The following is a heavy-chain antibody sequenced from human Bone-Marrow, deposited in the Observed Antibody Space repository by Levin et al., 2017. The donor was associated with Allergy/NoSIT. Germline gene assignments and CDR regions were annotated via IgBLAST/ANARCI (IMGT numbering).Heavy chain of an antibody. CDR3: AKAGPYYFDY. J-gene: IGHJ4*02. CDR1: GFTFNNYA. CDR2: IGTSGSPI. Sequence: GESLKISCGASGFTFNNYAMNWVRQAPGKGLEWVSAIGTSGSPIYYADSVKGRFTISRDNSRNTLYVQMNSLGVEDTAVYYCAKAGPYYFDYWGQGILVTVSS. V-gene: IGHV3-23*01.